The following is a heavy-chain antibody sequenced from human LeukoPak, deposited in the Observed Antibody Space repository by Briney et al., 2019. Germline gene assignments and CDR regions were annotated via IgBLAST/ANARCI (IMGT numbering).Heavy chain of an antibody. CDR2: ISAYNGNT. D-gene: IGHD6-19*01. CDR1: GYTFTSYG. CDR3: ARGPDEKIAVAGRLLGY. J-gene: IGHJ4*02. V-gene: IGHV1-18*01. Sequence: GASVKVSSTASGYTFTSYGISWVRQAPGQGLEWMGWISAYNGNTNYAQKLQGRVTMTTDRSTRTAYMELRSLRSDDTAVYYCARGPDEKIAVAGRLLGYWGQGTLVTVSS.